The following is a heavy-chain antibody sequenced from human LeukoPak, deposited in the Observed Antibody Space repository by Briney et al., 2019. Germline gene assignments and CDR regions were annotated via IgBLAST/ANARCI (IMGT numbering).Heavy chain of an antibody. CDR2: ISAYNGNT. D-gene: IGHD3-22*01. CDR3: ARAYTYYYDSSGYYSFDY. Sequence: ASVKVPCKASGYTFTSYGISWVRQAPGQGLEWMGWISAYNGNTNYAQKLQGRVTMTTDTSTSTAYMELRSLRSDDTAVYYCARAYTYYYDSSGYYSFDYWGQGTLVTVSS. J-gene: IGHJ4*02. V-gene: IGHV1-18*01. CDR1: GYTFTSYG.